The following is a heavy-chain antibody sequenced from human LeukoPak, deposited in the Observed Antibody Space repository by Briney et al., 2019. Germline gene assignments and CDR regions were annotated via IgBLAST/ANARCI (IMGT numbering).Heavy chain of an antibody. J-gene: IGHJ6*02. CDR1: GYSFSNYG. CDR3: ARVPVERYDFWSGNRGNKTYYYYYGMDV. CDR2: ISAKNGNT. D-gene: IGHD3-3*01. V-gene: IGHV1-18*01. Sequence: ASVKVSCKASGYSFSNYGMSWVRQAPGQGLEWMGWISAKNGNTDYAQKLQGRVTMTADRSTSTAYMELRSLRSDDTAVYYCARVPVERYDFWSGNRGNKTYYYYYGMDVWGQGTTVTVSS.